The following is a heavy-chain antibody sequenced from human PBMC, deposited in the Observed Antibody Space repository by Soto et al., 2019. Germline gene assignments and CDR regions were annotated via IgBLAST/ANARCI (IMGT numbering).Heavy chain of an antibody. Sequence: PWGALRLSCSACGFNFCIYGMHWVRQPQGKGLMWFSRINPDGSRTTYPASVKARSAIPRETARNTVYLQMHSRRAEDAAVYYCARVNLGSYDWFDPGAREPWSPSPQ. D-gene: IGHD3-16*01. CDR3: ARVNLGSYDWFDP. V-gene: IGHV3-74*01. J-gene: IGHJ5*02. CDR1: GFNFCIYG. CDR2: INPDGSRT.